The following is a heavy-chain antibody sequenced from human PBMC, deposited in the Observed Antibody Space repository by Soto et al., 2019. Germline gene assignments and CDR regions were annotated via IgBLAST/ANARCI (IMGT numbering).Heavy chain of an antibody. CDR3: ARGPPYCGGDCYFSNWFDP. D-gene: IGHD2-21*02. V-gene: IGHV3-11*01. J-gene: IGHJ5*02. CDR1: GFTFSDYY. CDR2: ISSSGSTI. Sequence: PGESLKISCAASGFTFSDYYMSWIRQAPGKGLEWVSYISSSGSTIYYADSVKGRFTISRDNAKNSLYLQMNSLRAEDTAVYYCARGPPYCGGDCYFSNWFDPWGQGTLVTVSS.